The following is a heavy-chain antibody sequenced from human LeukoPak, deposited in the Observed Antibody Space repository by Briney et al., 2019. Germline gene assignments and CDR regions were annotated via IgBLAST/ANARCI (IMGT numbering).Heavy chain of an antibody. CDR1: GYTFTSYG. J-gene: IGHJ4*02. CDR2: ISAYNGNT. V-gene: IGHV1-18*01. Sequence: ASVKVSFKASGYTFTSYGISWVRQAPGQGLAWMGWISAYNGNTNYAQKLQGRVTMTTDTSTSTAYMELRSLRSDDTAVYYCARDVRTRRYCTNGVCYTGYWGQGTLVTVSS. D-gene: IGHD2-8*01. CDR3: ARDVRTRRYCTNGVCYTGY.